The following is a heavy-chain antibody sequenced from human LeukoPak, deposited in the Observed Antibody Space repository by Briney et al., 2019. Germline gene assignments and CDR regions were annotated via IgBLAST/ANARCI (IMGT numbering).Heavy chain of an antibody. CDR1: EDTFTTYW. J-gene: IGHJ4*02. CDR3: ATLRGPDGAFYFAY. CDR2: IYPGDSDT. V-gene: IGHV5-51*01. Sequence: GESLKISCTGSEDTFTTYWIAWVRQMPGKGLEWMGIIYPGDSDTRYSPSFHGQVTISADTSISTAYLQWRNLKASDTAMYYCATLRGPDGAFYFAYWGQGILVTVSS. D-gene: IGHD3-16*01.